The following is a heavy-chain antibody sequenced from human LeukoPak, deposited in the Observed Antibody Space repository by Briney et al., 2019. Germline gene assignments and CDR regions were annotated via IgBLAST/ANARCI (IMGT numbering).Heavy chain of an antibody. Sequence: GGSLRLSCAASGFIVSRKYMSWVRQAPGRGLEWVSVIYSGGSADYADSVKGRFTISRDNSKNTLHLQMKSLRAEDTAVYYCAKMSNYYNSLGYYAFDIWGQGTMVTVSS. CDR3: AKMSNYYNSLGYYAFDI. V-gene: IGHV3-66*01. CDR2: IYSGGSA. CDR1: GFIVSRKY. D-gene: IGHD3-22*01. J-gene: IGHJ3*02.